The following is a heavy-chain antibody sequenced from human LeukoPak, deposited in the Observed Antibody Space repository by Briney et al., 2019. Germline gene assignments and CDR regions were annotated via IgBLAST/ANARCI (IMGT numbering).Heavy chain of an antibody. CDR2: ISSVVSDK. CDR1: GFSLSNYE. CDR3: AAGRYVLSDY. J-gene: IGHJ4*02. D-gene: IGHD3-10*02. V-gene: IGHV3-48*03. Sequence: PGGSLRLSCAASGFSLSNYEMNWVRQAPGKGLEWVAYISSVVSDKNYADSVKGRFTISRDNAKKSLFLQMNSLRAEDTAIYYCAAGRYVLSDYWGQGTMVAVSS.